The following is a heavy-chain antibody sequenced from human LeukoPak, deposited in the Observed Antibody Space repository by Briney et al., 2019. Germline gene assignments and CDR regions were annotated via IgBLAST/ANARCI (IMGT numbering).Heavy chain of an antibody. CDR1: GGSISSYY. D-gene: IGHD3-22*01. CDR2: IYTSGST. J-gene: IGHJ4*02. CDR3: ARTVYYYDSSGYYYLPQPDYLDY. Sequence: PSETLSLTCTVSGGSISSYYWSWIRQPAGKGLEWIGRIYTSGSTNYNPSLKSRVTMSVDTSKNQFSLKLSSVTAADTAVYYCARTVYYYDSSGYYYLPQPDYLDYWGQGTLVTVSS. V-gene: IGHV4-4*07.